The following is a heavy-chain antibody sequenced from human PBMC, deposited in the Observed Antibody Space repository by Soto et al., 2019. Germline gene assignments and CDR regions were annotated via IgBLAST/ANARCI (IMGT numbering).Heavy chain of an antibody. CDR2: ISGSGSAI. Sequence: EVRLVESGGGLVQPGGSLRLSCAASGFTFSSYEMNWVRQAPGKGLEWVSYISGSGSAIFYADSVKGRFTISRNNAKNSLYPQMISLRAEDTAVYYCARVDRGKIGAAGIFVGYWGQGTLVTVSS. J-gene: IGHJ4*02. CDR1: GFTFSSYE. CDR3: ARVDRGKIGAAGIFVGY. D-gene: IGHD6-13*01. V-gene: IGHV3-48*03.